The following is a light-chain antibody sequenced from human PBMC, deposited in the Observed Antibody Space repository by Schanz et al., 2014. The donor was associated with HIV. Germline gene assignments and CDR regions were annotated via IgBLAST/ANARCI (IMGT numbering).Light chain of an antibody. Sequence: QSVLTQPPSVSAAPGQKVAISCSGGSSNIGDNYVSWYQQFPGTAPTLLIYATYNRPSGVPDRFSGSNSGTSASLAISGLQAEDEADFFCATWDDSLNGWVFGGGTKLTVL. V-gene: IGLV1-51*01. CDR2: ATY. CDR3: ATWDDSLNGWV. J-gene: IGLJ3*02. CDR1: SSNIGDNY.